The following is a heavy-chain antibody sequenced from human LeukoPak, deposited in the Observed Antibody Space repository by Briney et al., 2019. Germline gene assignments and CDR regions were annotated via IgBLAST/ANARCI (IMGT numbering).Heavy chain of an antibody. CDR2: IYYSGST. J-gene: IGHJ6*03. V-gene: IGHV4-39*07. CDR1: GGSISSSSYY. D-gene: IGHD6-19*01. Sequence: TSETLSLTCTVSGGSISSSSYYWGWIRQPPRKGLEWIGSIYYSGSTYYNPSLKSRVTMSVDTSKNQFSLKLSSVTAADTAVYYCARVTSGWHYYYYYMDVWGKGTTVTISS. CDR3: ARVTSGWHYYYYYMDV.